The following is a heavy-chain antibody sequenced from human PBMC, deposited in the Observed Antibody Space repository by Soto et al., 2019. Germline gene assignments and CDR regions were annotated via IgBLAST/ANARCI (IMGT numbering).Heavy chain of an antibody. CDR3: AKDRSGSMDV. Sequence: PGGSLRLSCAASGFTFSSYGMHWVRQAPGKGLEWVAVMSYDGSNKYYADSVKGRFTISRDNSKNTLYLQMNSLRAEDTAVYYCAKDRSGSMDVWGQGTTVTVSS. J-gene: IGHJ6*02. V-gene: IGHV3-30*18. D-gene: IGHD3-3*01. CDR1: GFTFSSYG. CDR2: MSYDGSNK.